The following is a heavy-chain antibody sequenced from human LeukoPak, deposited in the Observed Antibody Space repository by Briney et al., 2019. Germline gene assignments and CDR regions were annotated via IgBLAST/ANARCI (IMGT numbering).Heavy chain of an antibody. J-gene: IGHJ3*02. CDR3: AIQYSSSWSDTDDAFDI. CDR2: IYHSGGT. Sequence: PSETLSLTCTVSGYSISSGYYWGWIRQPPGKGLEWIGSIYHSGGTYYNPSLKSRVTISVDRSKNQFSLKLSSVTAADTAVYYCAIQYSSSWSDTDDAFDIWGQGTMVTVSS. CDR1: GYSISSGYY. V-gene: IGHV4-38-2*02. D-gene: IGHD6-13*01.